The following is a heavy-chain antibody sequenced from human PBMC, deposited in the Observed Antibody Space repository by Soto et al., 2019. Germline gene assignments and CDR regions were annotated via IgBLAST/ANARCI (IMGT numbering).Heavy chain of an antibody. V-gene: IGHV3-30*18. Sequence: QVQLVESGGGVVQPGRSLRLSCTPSGFTFSAYGMHWVRQAPGKGLEWVAAISHDGTNKYYGDSVRGRFTNSRNNSKNTLYLQMNTLRNEDTAVYYCAKESRSSAVTATRVYGMDVWGQGTTVTVSS. CDR2: ISHDGTNK. J-gene: IGHJ6*02. CDR3: AKESRSSAVTATRVYGMDV. CDR1: GFTFSAYG. D-gene: IGHD2-21*02.